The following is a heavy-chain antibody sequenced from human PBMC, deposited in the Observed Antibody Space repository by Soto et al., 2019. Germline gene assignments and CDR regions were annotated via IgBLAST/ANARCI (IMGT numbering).Heavy chain of an antibody. V-gene: IGHV3-30*18. Sequence: LRRSCAASGFTFSSYGMHWVRQAPGKGLEWVAVISYDGSNKYYADSVKGRFTISRDNSKNTLYLQMNSLRAEDTAVYYCAKDLSVAGSDYWGQGTLVTVSS. CDR1: GFTFSSYG. D-gene: IGHD6-19*01. CDR2: ISYDGSNK. J-gene: IGHJ4*02. CDR3: AKDLSVAGSDY.